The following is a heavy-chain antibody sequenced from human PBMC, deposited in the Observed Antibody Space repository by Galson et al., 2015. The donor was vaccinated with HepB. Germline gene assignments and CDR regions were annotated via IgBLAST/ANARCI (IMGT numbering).Heavy chain of an antibody. D-gene: IGHD3-16*02. Sequence: ETLSLTCAVYGGSFSGYYWSWIRQPPGKGLEWIGEINHSGSTNYNPSLKSRVTISVDTSKNQFSLKLSSVTAADTAVYYCARVRLDDYVWGSYRYSRGVDYWGQGTLVTVSS. J-gene: IGHJ4*02. CDR3: ARVRLDDYVWGSYRYSRGVDY. V-gene: IGHV4-34*01. CDR2: INHSGST. CDR1: GGSFSGYY.